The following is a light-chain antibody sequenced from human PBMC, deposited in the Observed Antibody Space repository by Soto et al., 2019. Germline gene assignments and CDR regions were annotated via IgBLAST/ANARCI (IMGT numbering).Light chain of an antibody. CDR1: SSDVGVYNY. Sequence: QSALTQPASVSGSPGQSITISCTGTSSDVGVYNYVSWYQQLPGKAPKLIIYDVSNRPSGVSDRFSGSKSGNTASLTISGLQTEDEADYYCSSYTSSGTYVVFGGGTKLTVL. J-gene: IGLJ2*01. CDR2: DVS. V-gene: IGLV2-14*03. CDR3: SSYTSSGTYVV.